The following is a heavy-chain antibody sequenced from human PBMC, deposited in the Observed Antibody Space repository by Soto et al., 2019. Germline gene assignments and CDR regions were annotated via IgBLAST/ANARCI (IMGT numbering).Heavy chain of an antibody. CDR3: ARERGITMIVVVKDYYGMDV. V-gene: IGHV3-33*01. CDR2: IWYDGSNK. D-gene: IGHD3-22*01. J-gene: IGHJ6*02. Sequence: QPGGSLRLSCAASGFTFSSYGMHWVRQAPGKGLEWVAVIWYDGSNKYYADSVKGRFTISRDNSKNTLYLQMNSLRAEDTAVYYCARERGITMIVVVKDYYGMDVWGQGTTVTVSS. CDR1: GFTFSSYG.